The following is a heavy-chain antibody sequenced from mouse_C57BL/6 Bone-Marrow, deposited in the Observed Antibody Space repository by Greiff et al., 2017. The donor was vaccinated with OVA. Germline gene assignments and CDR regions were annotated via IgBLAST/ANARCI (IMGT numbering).Heavy chain of an antibody. CDR3: AKRGSNPFDY. D-gene: IGHD2-5*01. CDR2: IYPGDGDT. J-gene: IGHJ2*01. CDR1: GYAFSSSW. V-gene: IGHV1-82*01. Sequence: VHLVESGPELVKPGASVKISCKASGYAFSSSWMNWVKQRPGKGLEWIGRIYPGDGDTNYNGKFKGKATLTADKSSSTAYMQLSSLTSEESAVYFCAKRGSNPFDYWGQGTTLTVSS.